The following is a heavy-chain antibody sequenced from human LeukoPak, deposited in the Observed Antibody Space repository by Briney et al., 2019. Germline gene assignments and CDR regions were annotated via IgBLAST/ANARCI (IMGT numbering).Heavy chain of an antibody. D-gene: IGHD3-10*01. Sequence: SQTLSLTCTVSGGSISSGGYYWSWIRQHPGKGLEWIGYIYYSGSTYYNPSLKSRVTISVDTSKNQFSLKLSSVTAADTAVYYCAREERGLWRRVIGWFDPWGQGTLVTVSS. V-gene: IGHV4-31*03. CDR1: GGSISSGGYY. CDR2: IYYSGST. J-gene: IGHJ5*02. CDR3: AREERGLWRRVIGWFDP.